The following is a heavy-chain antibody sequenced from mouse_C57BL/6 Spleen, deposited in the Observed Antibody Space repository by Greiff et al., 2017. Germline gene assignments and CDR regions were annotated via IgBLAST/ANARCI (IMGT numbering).Heavy chain of an antibody. J-gene: IGHJ4*01. CDR1: GYTFTSYW. D-gene: IGHD4-1*01. CDR2: IDPSDSET. V-gene: IGHV1-52*01. CDR3: ARRRLEGAMDY. Sequence: QVQLQQPGAELVRPGSSVKLSCKASGYTFTSYWMHWVKQRPIQGLEWIGNIDPSDSETHYNQKFKDKATLTVDKSSSTAYMQSSSLTSEDSAFYYCARRRLEGAMDYWGQGTSVTVSS.